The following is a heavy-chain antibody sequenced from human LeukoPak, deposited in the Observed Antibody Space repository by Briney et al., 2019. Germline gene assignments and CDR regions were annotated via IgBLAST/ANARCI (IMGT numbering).Heavy chain of an antibody. J-gene: IGHJ6*03. CDR3: ATETRGYSGYDRHYYYYMDV. D-gene: IGHD5-12*01. V-gene: IGHV1-24*01. Sequence: EASVKVSCKVSGYTLTELSMHWVRQAPGKGLKWMGGFDPEDGETIYAQKFQGRVTMTEDTSTDTAYMELSSLRSEDTAVYYCATETRGYSGYDRHYYYYMDVWGKGTTVTVSS. CDR1: GYTLTELS. CDR2: FDPEDGET.